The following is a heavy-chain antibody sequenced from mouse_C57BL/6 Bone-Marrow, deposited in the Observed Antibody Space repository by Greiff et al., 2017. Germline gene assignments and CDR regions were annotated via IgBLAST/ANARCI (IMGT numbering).Heavy chain of an antibody. CDR3: ASRGSVTTCKYALDY. D-gene: IGHD2-1*01. CDR1: GYAFSSSW. Sequence: QVQLQQSGPELVKPGASVKISCKASGYAFSSSWMNWVKQRPGKGLEWIGRIYPGDGDTNYNGKFKGKATLTADKSSSTAYMQLSSLTSEDSAVYFCASRGSVTTCKYALDYWGPGTSVTVSS. V-gene: IGHV1-82*01. CDR2: IYPGDGDT. J-gene: IGHJ4*01.